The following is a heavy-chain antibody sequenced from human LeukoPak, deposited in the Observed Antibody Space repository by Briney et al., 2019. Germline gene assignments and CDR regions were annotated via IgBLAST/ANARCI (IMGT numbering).Heavy chain of an antibody. CDR2: ISSSSSYI. D-gene: IGHD3-3*01. V-gene: IGHV3-21*04. Sequence: GGSLRLSCAASGFAFSSYSMNWVRQAPGKGLEWVSSISSSSSYIYYADSVKGRFTISRDNTKNSLYLQMNSLRVEDTAVFYCARDQYDTWSRRGNFDSWGQGTLVIVSS. CDR1: GFAFSSYS. J-gene: IGHJ4*02. CDR3: ARDQYDTWSRRGNFDS.